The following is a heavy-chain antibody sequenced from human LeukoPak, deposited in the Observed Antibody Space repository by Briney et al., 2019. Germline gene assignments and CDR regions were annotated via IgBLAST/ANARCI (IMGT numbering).Heavy chain of an antibody. V-gene: IGHV1-2*02. CDR1: GYTFTNYD. D-gene: IGHD3-10*01. J-gene: IGHJ4*02. Sequence: ASVKVSCKASGYTFTNYDINWVRQATGQGLEWMGWINPNSGGTNYAQKFQGRVTMTRDTSISTAYMELSRLRSDDTAVYYCARDRALWFGEATLDYWGQGTLVTVSS. CDR3: ARDRALWFGEATLDY. CDR2: INPNSGGT.